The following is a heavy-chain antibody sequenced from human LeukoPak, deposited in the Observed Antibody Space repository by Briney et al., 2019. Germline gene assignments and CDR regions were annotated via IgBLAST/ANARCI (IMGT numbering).Heavy chain of an antibody. Sequence: GGSLRLYCAASGFDLTTFAMTWVRQAPAKGLEWISTLRIGGGGTYYADSVKGRFTISRDNSENTLHLQMNNLRVEDTARYFCARCMVLSQGWCNWFDPWGQGTLVTVSS. CDR2: LRIGGGGT. J-gene: IGHJ5*02. CDR1: GFDLTTFA. CDR3: ARCMVLSQGWCNWFDP. D-gene: IGHD6-13*01. V-gene: IGHV3-23*01.